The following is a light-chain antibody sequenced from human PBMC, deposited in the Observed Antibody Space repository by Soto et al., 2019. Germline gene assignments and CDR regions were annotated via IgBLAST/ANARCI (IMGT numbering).Light chain of an antibody. CDR2: DAS. J-gene: IGKJ3*01. CDR3: QQFNSYPS. Sequence: AIQLTQSPSSLSASVGDRVTITCRASQGISSALAWYQQKPGKAPKLLIYDASSLESGVPSRFSGSGSGTDFPLTISTLQPEDFATDYCQQFNSYPSFGPGTKVDIK. V-gene: IGKV1-13*02. CDR1: QGISSA.